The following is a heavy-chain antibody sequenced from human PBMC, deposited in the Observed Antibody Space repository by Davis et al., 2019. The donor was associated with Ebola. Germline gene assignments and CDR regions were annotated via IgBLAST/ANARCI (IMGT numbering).Heavy chain of an antibody. CDR3: ATVPISYGPGYMDV. CDR1: GFTFSAYA. Sequence: PGRSLRLSCAASGFTFSAYAMNWVRQAPGKGLEWVSSINNSGRNTHYAASVKGRFTISRDNSKNTLYLQLISLRAEDTAVYYCATVPISYGPGYMDVWGNGTTVTVSS. D-gene: IGHD3-3*01. J-gene: IGHJ6*03. V-gene: IGHV3-23*05. CDR2: INNSGRNT.